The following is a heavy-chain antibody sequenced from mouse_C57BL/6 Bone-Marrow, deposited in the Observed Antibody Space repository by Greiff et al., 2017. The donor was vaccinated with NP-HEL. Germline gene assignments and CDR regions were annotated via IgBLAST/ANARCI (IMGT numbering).Heavy chain of an antibody. CDR3: ANHYYGSSSFAY. J-gene: IGHJ3*01. CDR2: IYPGDGDT. CDR1: GYAFSSSW. D-gene: IGHD1-1*01. V-gene: IGHV1-82*01. Sequence: QVQLQQSGPELVKPGASVKISCKASGYAFSSSWMNWVKQRPGKGLEWIGRIYPGDGDTNYNGKFKGKATLTADKSSSTAYMQLSSLTSEDSAVYFCANHYYGSSSFAYWGQGTLVTVSA.